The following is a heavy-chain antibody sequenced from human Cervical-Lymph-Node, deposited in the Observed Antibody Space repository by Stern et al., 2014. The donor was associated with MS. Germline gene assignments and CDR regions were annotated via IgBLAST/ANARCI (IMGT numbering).Heavy chain of an antibody. CDR2: IWYDGSNK. J-gene: IGHJ4*02. CDR3: ARDDETYCTNGLCPGIFDY. CDR1: GFTFSSYG. Sequence: QVQLVESGGGVVQPGRSLRLSCAASGFTFSSYGMHWVRQAPGKGLEWVAVIWYDGSNKYYADSVKGRFTISRDNSKNTLYLQMNSLRAEDTAVYYCARDDETYCTNGLCPGIFDYWGQGTLVTVSS. V-gene: IGHV3-33*01. D-gene: IGHD2-8*01.